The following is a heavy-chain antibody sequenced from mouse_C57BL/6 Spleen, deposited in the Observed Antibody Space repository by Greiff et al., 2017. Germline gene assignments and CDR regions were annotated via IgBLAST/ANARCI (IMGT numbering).Heavy chain of an antibody. CDR1: GYAFTNYL. J-gene: IGHJ2*01. CDR2: INPGSGGT. CDR3: AREEGGPYDGVFDY. D-gene: IGHD2-3*01. V-gene: IGHV1-54*01. Sequence: QVQLQQSGAELVRPGTSVKVSCKASGYAFTNYLIEWVKQRPGQGLEWIGVINPGSGGTNYNEKFKGKATLTADKSSSTAYMQLSSLTSEDSAVYFCAREEGGPYDGVFDYWGQGTTLTVSS.